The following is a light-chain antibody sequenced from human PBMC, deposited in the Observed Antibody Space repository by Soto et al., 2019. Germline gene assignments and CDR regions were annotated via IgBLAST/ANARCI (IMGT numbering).Light chain of an antibody. CDR3: CSYAGIYTLV. CDR1: SSDVGGYNY. Sequence: QSALTQPRSVSGSPGQSVTISCTGTSSDVGGYNYVSWYQQHPGKAPKLIIYDVSKRPSGVPDRFSGSKSGNTASLTISGLQAEDEADYYCCSYAGIYTLVFGGGTKVTVL. CDR2: DVS. J-gene: IGLJ3*02. V-gene: IGLV2-11*01.